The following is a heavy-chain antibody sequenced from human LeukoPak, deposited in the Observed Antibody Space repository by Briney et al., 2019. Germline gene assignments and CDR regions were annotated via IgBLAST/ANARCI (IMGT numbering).Heavy chain of an antibody. D-gene: IGHD3-22*01. V-gene: IGHV4-30-2*01. CDR1: GGSISSGGYS. J-gene: IGHJ6*02. Sequence: PSETLSLTCAVSGGSISSGGYSWRWIRQPPGKGLEWIGYIYHSGSTYYNPSLKSRVTISVDRSKNQFSLKLSSVTAADTAVYYCARAPYYYDSSGYYSSIYGMDVWGQGTTVTVSS. CDR3: ARAPYYYDSSGYYSSIYGMDV. CDR2: IYHSGST.